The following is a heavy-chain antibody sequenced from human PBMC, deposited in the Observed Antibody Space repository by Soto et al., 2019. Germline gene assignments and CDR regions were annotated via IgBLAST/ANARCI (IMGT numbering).Heavy chain of an antibody. CDR2: INAGNGYT. D-gene: IGHD6-6*01. CDR3: ARELGAISTRLYDDYGGFDV. CDR1: GYTFTKYA. V-gene: IGHV1-3*01. Sequence: ASVKVSCKASGYTFTKYAMHWVRQAPGQRLEWMGWINAGNGYTEYSQKFQGRVTIIRYTSASIAYMDVSSLRCEDTAVYYCARELGAISTRLYDDYGGFDVWRRETTLAVSS. J-gene: IGHJ6*02.